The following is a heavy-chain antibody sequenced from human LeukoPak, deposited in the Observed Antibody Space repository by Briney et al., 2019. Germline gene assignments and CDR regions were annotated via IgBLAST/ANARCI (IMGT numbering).Heavy chain of an antibody. CDR1: GFTFSSYP. Sequence: PGRSLRLSCTASGFTFSSYPFHWVRQAPGKGLEWVAVIGYDGVYKFYTDSVKGRFTTSRDDSKSTLYLQMDSLRAEDTAVYYCARDFIRGAPDYLDLWGQGTLVTVSS. CDR3: ARDFIRGAPDYLDL. V-gene: IGHV3-30*04. CDR2: IGYDGVYK. J-gene: IGHJ4*02. D-gene: IGHD3-10*01.